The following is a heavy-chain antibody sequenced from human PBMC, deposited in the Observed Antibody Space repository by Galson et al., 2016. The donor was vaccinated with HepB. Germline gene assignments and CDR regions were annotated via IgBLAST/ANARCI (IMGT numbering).Heavy chain of an antibody. CDR3: AREGYRTNELCYNPSGPDY. CDR1: GYTFTSYG. Sequence: QSGAEVKKPGASVRVACKASGYTFTSYGISWARQAPGQGLEWMGWINTYNDNTVYLQRLQGRVTMTTDTSTSTAYMELRSLRSDDTAVYYCAREGYRTNELCYNPSGPDYWGQGTLVTVSS. V-gene: IGHV1-18*01. D-gene: IGHD2-8*01. CDR2: INTYNDNT. J-gene: IGHJ4*02.